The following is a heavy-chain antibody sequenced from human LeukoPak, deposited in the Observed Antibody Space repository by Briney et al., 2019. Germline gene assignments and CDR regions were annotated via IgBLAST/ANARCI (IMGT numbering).Heavy chain of an antibody. D-gene: IGHD6-6*01. Sequence: ASVKVSCKASGYTFTSYDINWVRQATGQGLECMGWMNPNSGNTGYAQKFQGRVTITRNTSISTAYMELSSLRSEDTAVYYCARKGGGQLVNTRRWFDPWGQGTLVTVSS. J-gene: IGHJ5*02. V-gene: IGHV1-8*03. CDR1: GYTFTSYD. CDR2: MNPNSGNT. CDR3: ARKGGGQLVNTRRWFDP.